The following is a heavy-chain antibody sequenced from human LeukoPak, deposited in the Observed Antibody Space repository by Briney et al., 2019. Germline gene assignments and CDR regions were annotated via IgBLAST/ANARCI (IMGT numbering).Heavy chain of an antibody. Sequence: PLASVKVSCKASGYTFTNYDVNWVRQATGQGLEWMGWMNPKSQNTGYAQKFQGRVTITTNPSISTAYMELSSLRSEDTAVYYCARGLKGNYYPGSGTYRWFAPWGQGTLVTVSS. CDR3: ARGLKGNYYPGSGTYRWFAP. J-gene: IGHJ5*02. D-gene: IGHD3-10*01. CDR2: MNPKSQNT. V-gene: IGHV1-8*03. CDR1: GYTFTNYD.